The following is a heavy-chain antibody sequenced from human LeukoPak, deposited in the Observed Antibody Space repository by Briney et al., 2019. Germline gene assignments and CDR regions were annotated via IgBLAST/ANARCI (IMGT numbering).Heavy chain of an antibody. CDR3: ATLAPHYYNSGNAFDY. CDR1: VYILTELS. J-gene: IGHJ4*02. D-gene: IGHD3-10*01. CDR2: FDPDDDET. V-gene: IGHV1-24*01. Sequence: ASVTVSCKVSVYILTELSIHWVRQVPGNGLERMGGFDPDDDETIYAQEFQSRVTMTEDTSIDTAYMELSNLRSEDTAVYYCATLAPHYYNSGNAFDYWGQRTLVTVSS.